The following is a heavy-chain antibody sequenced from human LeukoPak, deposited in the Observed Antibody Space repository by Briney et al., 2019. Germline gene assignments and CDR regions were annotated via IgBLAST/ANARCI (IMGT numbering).Heavy chain of an antibody. J-gene: IGHJ4*02. CDR2: TNQDGSKN. CDR3: ATTVPGYPDDYFDY. Sequence: GGSLRLSCAASEFTFSNYWMSWVRQAPGKGLERVAHTNQDGSKNYYVDSLKGRFTISRDDAKNSLYLQMNSLRAEDTAVYYCATTVPGYPDDYFDYWGQGTLVTVSS. D-gene: IGHD6-19*01. CDR1: EFTFSNYW. V-gene: IGHV3-7*01.